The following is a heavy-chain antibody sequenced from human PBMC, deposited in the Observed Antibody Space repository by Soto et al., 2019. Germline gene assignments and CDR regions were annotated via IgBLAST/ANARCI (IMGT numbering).Heavy chain of an antibody. V-gene: IGHV4-34*01. Sequence: SETLSLTCAVYGGSFSGYYWSWIRQPPGKGLEWIGEINHSGSTNYNPSLKSRVTISVDTSKNQFSLKLSSVTAADTAVYYCARLSGRNNFWSGNGIDYWGQGTLVTVSS. D-gene: IGHD3-3*01. CDR2: INHSGST. J-gene: IGHJ4*02. CDR3: ARLSGRNNFWSGNGIDY. CDR1: GGSFSGYY.